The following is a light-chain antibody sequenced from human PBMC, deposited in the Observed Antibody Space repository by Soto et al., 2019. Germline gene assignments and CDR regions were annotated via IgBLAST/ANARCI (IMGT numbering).Light chain of an antibody. J-gene: IGKJ1*01. CDR1: ESIYSW. Sequence: IQMTQSPSTLSASVGDTVTITCRASESIYSWLAWYKQIPGKAPQLLIYKKSTLQGGVPSRFSGSGSGAEYTLTISSLQPDDFATYFCQEDNTNSRTLGKGTRV. V-gene: IGKV1-5*03. CDR2: KKS. CDR3: QEDNTNSRT.